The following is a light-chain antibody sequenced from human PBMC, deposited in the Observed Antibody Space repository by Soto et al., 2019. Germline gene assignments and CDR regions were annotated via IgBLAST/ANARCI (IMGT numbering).Light chain of an antibody. Sequence: DIQMTQSPSTLSASVGDRVTITCRASQSISSWLAWYQQKPGKAPKLLIYTASSLESGVPSRFSGSGSGTEITLTISSLQPDDFATYYCQQYNSYSYTFGQGTKLEIK. CDR3: QQYNSYSYT. V-gene: IGKV1-5*03. CDR2: TAS. J-gene: IGKJ2*01. CDR1: QSISSW.